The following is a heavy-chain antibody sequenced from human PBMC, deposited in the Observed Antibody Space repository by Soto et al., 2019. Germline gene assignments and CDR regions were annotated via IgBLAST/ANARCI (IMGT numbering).Heavy chain of an antibody. CDR1: GGSISSGDYY. Sequence: TSETLSLTCTVSGGSISSGDYYWRWIRQPPGKGLEWIGYIYYSGSTYYNPSLKSRVTISVDTSKNQFSLKLSSVTAADTAVYYCARWYSSSWYSPGDQDAFDIWGQGTMVTVSS. D-gene: IGHD6-13*01. V-gene: IGHV4-30-4*01. CDR2: IYYSGST. CDR3: ARWYSSSWYSPGDQDAFDI. J-gene: IGHJ3*02.